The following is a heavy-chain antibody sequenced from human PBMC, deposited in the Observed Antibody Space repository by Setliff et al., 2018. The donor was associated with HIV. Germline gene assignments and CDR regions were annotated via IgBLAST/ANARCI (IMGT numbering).Heavy chain of an antibody. D-gene: IGHD6-19*01. CDR1: GYSISSSNW. V-gene: IGHV4-38-2*02. J-gene: IGHJ4*02. CDR3: ARQFRYPNKAVAGVDY. CDR2: IYASGNT. Sequence: SETLSLTCTVSGYSISSSNWWGWIRQTPGKGLEWIGQIYASGNTNYNPSLKSRVTISIDTSKNQFSLKLSSVTAADTAIHFCARQFRYPNKAVAGVDYLGQGTLVTVSS.